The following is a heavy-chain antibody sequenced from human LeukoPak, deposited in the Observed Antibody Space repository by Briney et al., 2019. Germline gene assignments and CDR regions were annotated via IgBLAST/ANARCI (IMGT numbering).Heavy chain of an antibody. CDR3: ARGYLYFDY. V-gene: IGHV3-48*02. Sequence: PGRSLRLSCAASGFTFNTDTMNWVRQAPGKGLEWVAYISTSSSTIYYADSVKGRFTISRDNAKNSLYLQMHSLRHEDTAVYYCARGYLYFDYWGQGTLVTVSS. CDR2: ISTSSSTI. CDR1: GFTFNTDT. D-gene: IGHD2-2*01. J-gene: IGHJ4*02.